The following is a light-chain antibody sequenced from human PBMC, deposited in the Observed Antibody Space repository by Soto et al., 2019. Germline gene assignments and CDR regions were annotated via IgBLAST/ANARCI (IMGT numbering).Light chain of an antibody. CDR3: QQYNDLPFT. CDR1: QSVSNN. Sequence: EIVMTQSPATLSVSPGERATLSCGASQSVSNNLAWYQQKPGQAPRLLIYGASTRATGIPARFSGSGSGTEFTLTISGLQSEDFALYYCQQYNDLPFTFRPGTKVDIK. V-gene: IGKV3-15*01. J-gene: IGKJ3*01. CDR2: GAS.